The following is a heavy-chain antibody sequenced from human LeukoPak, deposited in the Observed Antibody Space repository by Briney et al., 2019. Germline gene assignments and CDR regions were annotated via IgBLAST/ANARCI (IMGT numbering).Heavy chain of an antibody. CDR3: ARRGIRGDDPNVVPFFYYNDMDV. V-gene: IGHV4-39*01. Sequence: SETLSLTCIVSGGSIRTSQSYWDWIRQTPGKGLEWIASVYRSGSAHYSPSFQSRASISVDTSKSQYSLRVHSVTAADSGVYFCARRGIRGDDPNVVPFFYYNDMDVWGQGTTVTVSS. D-gene: IGHD3-10*01. CDR2: VYRSGSA. J-gene: IGHJ6*02. CDR1: GGSIRTSQSY.